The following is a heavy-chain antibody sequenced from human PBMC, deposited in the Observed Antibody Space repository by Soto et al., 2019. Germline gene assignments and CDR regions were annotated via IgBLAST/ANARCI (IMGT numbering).Heavy chain of an antibody. D-gene: IGHD6-13*01. CDR1: GFTFSDYY. J-gene: IGHJ4*02. CDR2: ISTSSSYK. Sequence: QVQLVESGGGLVKPGGSLRLSCAASGFTFSDYYMSWIRQAPGKGLEWLSYISTSSSYKNYADSVKGRFTISRDNAKNSLYRQMNRLRVEDTAVYYCAREGPGPSTWYADSWGQGTLVTVSS. CDR3: AREGPGPSTWYADS. V-gene: IGHV3-11*05.